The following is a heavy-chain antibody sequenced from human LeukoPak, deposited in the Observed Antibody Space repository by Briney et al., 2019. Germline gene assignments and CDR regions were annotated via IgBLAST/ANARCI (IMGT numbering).Heavy chain of an antibody. CDR1: GGSFSGYY. V-gene: IGHV4-34*01. Sequence: SETLSLTCAVYGGSFSGYYWSWIRQPPGKGLEWIGEINHSGRTNYNPSLKRRVTISVDTSKNQFSLTLSSVTAADTAVYYCASLSGSYIDYSGQGTLVTVSS. CDR2: INHSGRT. J-gene: IGHJ4*02. D-gene: IGHD3-10*01. CDR3: ASLSGSYIDY.